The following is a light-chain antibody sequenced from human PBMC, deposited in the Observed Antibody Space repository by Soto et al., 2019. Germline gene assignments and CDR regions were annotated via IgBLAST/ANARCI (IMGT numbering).Light chain of an antibody. V-gene: IGLV1-40*01. Sequence: QSALTQPPSVSGAPGQTVTISCSGSSSNIGAGYAVQWYQQYPGTAPKLLIYGNTNRPSGVPERFSGSKSGTSASLTVSGLQAEDEADYYCSSYAGSSNVFGTGTKVTVL. CDR2: GNT. J-gene: IGLJ1*01. CDR1: SSNIGAGYA. CDR3: SSYAGSSNV.